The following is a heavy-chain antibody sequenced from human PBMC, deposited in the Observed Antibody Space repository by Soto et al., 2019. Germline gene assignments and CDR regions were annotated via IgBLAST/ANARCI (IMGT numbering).Heavy chain of an antibody. V-gene: IGHV1-2*02. CDR2: INPNSGGT. Sequence: GASVKVSCKASGYTFTGYYMHWVRQAPGQGLEWMGWINPNSGGTNYAQKFQGRVTMTRDTSISTAYMELCRLRSDDTAVYYCARDLDGAPGSGYYTPKDPYYFDYWGQGTLVTVSS. CDR1: GYTFTGYY. CDR3: ARDLDGAPGSGYYTPKDPYYFDY. J-gene: IGHJ4*02. D-gene: IGHD3-3*01.